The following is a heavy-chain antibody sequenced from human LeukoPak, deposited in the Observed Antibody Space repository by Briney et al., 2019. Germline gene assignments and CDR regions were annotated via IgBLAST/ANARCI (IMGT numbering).Heavy chain of an antibody. D-gene: IGHD1-26*01. Sequence: ASVKVSCKASGYTFTSYGISWVRQAPGQGLEWMGWISAYNGNTNYAQKLQGRVTMTTHTSTSTAYMELRSLKSDDTAVYYCAGKRNGYGGKEAWYYYMDVRGKGTTVTVSS. CDR3: AGKRNGYGGKEAWYYYMDV. CDR2: ISAYNGNT. CDR1: GYTFTSYG. J-gene: IGHJ6*03. V-gene: IGHV1-18*01.